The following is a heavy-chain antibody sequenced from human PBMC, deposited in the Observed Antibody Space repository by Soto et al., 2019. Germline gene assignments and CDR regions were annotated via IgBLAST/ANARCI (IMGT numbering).Heavy chain of an antibody. CDR1: GFTFSSYA. CDR2: ISGSGGST. CDR3: ARSLELVATIIDYGMDV. J-gene: IGHJ6*02. Sequence: PGGSMRLSCAASGFTFSSYAMSWVRQAPGKGLEWVSAISGSGGSTYYAGSVKGRFTISRDNARNTLHLQMNSLRAEDTAVYYCARSLELVATIIDYGMDVWGQGTTGTVSS. V-gene: IGHV3-23*01. D-gene: IGHD5-12*01.